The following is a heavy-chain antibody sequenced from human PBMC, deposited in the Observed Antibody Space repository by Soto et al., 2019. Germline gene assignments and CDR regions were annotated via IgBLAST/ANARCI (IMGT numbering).Heavy chain of an antibody. V-gene: IGHV1-18*01. CDR3: ASMVRGSNIDYYHYMDV. D-gene: IGHD3-10*01. CDR1: GYTFTSHG. J-gene: IGHJ6*03. Sequence: QVPLVQSGGEVRKPGASVKVSCKASGYTFTSHGISWVRQAPGQGLEWMGWISAYNGDTNYAQKLQGRVTVTTDRSTSTAYMELRSLRSEDTAVYYCASMVRGSNIDYYHYMDVWGKGTTVTVSS. CDR2: ISAYNGDT.